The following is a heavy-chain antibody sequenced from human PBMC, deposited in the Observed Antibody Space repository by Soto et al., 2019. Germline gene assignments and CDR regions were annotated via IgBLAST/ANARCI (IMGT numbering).Heavy chain of an antibody. CDR1: GYTFTGYY. V-gene: IGHV1-2*04. CDR2: INPNSGGT. J-gene: IGHJ3*02. CDR3: ARVLGYCSGGSCHPDAFDI. Sequence: GASVKVSCKASGYTFTGYYMHWVRQAPGQGLEWMGWINPNSGGTNYAQKFQGWVTMTRDTSISTAYMELSRLRSDDTAVYYCARVLGYCSGGSCHPDAFDIWGQGTMVTVS. D-gene: IGHD2-15*01.